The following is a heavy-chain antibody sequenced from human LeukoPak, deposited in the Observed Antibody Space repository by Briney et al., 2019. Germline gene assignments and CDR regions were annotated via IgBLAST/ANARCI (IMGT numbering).Heavy chain of an antibody. CDR2: VNPNSGGT. V-gene: IGHV1-2*02. CDR1: GGTFSIYA. Sequence: GSSVKVSCKASGGTFSIYAISWVRQAPGQGLEWMGGVNPNSGGTDYAQKFQGRVTMTRDTSIGTAYMELNRLRSDDTAVYFCARGEVVPAAISYYYYGVAVWGQGTTVTVSS. D-gene: IGHD2-2*02. CDR3: ARGEVVPAAISYYYYGVAV. J-gene: IGHJ6*02.